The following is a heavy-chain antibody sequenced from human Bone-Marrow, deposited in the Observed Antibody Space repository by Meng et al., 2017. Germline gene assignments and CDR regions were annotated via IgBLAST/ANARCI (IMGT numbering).Heavy chain of an antibody. CDR1: GFTFSSYE. D-gene: IGHD6-19*01. V-gene: IGHV3-48*03. CDR2: ISSSGSTI. Sequence: GGSLRLSCAASGFTFSSYEMNWVRQAPGKGLEWVSYISSSGSTIYYADSVKGRFTISRDNAKNSLYLQMNSLRAEDTAVYYCARGFHGGAAVAKPWGQGTLVIVSS. J-gene: IGHJ5*02. CDR3: ARGFHGGAAVAKP.